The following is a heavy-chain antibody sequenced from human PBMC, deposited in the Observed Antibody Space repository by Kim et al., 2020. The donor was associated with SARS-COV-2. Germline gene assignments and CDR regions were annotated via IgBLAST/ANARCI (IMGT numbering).Heavy chain of an antibody. Sequence: PSETLSLTCTVSGGSISSGSYYWSWIRQPAGKGLEWIGRIYTSGSTNYNPSLKSRVTISVDTSKNQFSLKLSSVTAADTAVYYCARLGRGYYYFDYWGQGTLGPVSS. CDR1: GGSISSGSYY. CDR3: ARLGRGYYYFDY. J-gene: IGHJ4*02. V-gene: IGHV4-61*02. CDR2: IYTSGST. D-gene: IGHD1-26*01.